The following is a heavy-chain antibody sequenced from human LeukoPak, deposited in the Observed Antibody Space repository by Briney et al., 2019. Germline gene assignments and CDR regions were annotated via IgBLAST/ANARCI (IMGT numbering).Heavy chain of an antibody. CDR3: ARSRQLLDFDT. D-gene: IGHD5-24*01. J-gene: IGHJ4*02. Sequence: ASVKVSCKTSGYTFSDYTIHWLRQAPGQGLEWMGWSNPSSNAANYAQRFEGRVSLTRDTSISTADMVLTSLTSDDTGVYYCARSRQLLDFDTWGQGTLVSVSS. CDR2: SNPSSNAA. V-gene: IGHV1-2*02. CDR1: GYTFSDYT.